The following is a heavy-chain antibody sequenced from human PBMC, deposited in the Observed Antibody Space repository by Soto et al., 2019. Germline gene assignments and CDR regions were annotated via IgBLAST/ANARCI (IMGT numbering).Heavy chain of an antibody. CDR1: GFTFSDYY. Sequence: QVQLVESGGGLVKPGGSLRLSCAASGFTFSDYYMSWIRQAPGKGLEWVSYISSSGSTIYYADSVKGRCTISRDNAKNSLYLQMHSLRAEDTAVYYRARVRDYDRSPGRTLVRKYYYYYMDVWGKGTTVTLSS. V-gene: IGHV3-11*01. J-gene: IGHJ6*03. CDR3: ARVRDYDRSPGRTLVRKYYYYYMDV. D-gene: IGHD3-10*01. CDR2: ISSSGSTI.